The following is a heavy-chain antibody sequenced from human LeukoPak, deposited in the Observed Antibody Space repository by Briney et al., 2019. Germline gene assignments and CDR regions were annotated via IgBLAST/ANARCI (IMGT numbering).Heavy chain of an antibody. CDR2: INIDGSRT. V-gene: IGHV3-74*01. J-gene: IGHJ1*01. Sequence: GGSLRLSCAASGFTFSSYWMHWVRQAPGKGLVWVSGINIDGSRTFYADSVKGRFTISRDNAKNTLYLQMNSLRADDTAVYYCNGANAERWGQGTLVTVSS. CDR3: NGANAER. CDR1: GFTFSSYW. D-gene: IGHD2-8*01.